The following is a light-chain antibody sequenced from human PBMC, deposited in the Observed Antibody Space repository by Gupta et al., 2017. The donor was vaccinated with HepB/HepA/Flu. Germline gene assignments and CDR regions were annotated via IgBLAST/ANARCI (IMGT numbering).Light chain of an antibody. Sequence: EIVLTQSPGTLSLSPGERATLSCRASQSISSRLAWYQQIPGQAPRLLIYGASSRATGIPDRFSGSGSGTDFTLTIIRLEPEDFAVYYCQQYSNSPITFGQGTRLE. J-gene: IGKJ5*01. CDR2: GAS. V-gene: IGKV3-20*01. CDR3: QQYSNSPIT. CDR1: QSISSR.